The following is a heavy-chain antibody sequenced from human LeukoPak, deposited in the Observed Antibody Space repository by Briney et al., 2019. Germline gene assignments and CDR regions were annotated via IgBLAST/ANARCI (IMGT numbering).Heavy chain of an antibody. CDR1: GGSMSSYQ. V-gene: IGHV4-59*08. J-gene: IGHJ4*02. Sequence: SETLSLTCTVSGGSMSSYQWSWMRQPPGKGLEWIGYISYTGSTNYNPSLKSRLTISIDTSKSQFSLRLSSVTAADTAVYYCARHYCTGGICYGLGAYRGQGTLVNVSS. CDR3: ARHYCTGGICYGLGAY. CDR2: ISYTGST. D-gene: IGHD2-8*02.